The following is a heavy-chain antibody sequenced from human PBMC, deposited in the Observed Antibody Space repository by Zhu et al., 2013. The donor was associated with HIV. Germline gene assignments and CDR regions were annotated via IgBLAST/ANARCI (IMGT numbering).Heavy chain of an antibody. CDR2: INHREST. J-gene: IGHJ1*01. CDR3: TYCPWGCSRTSCYHTN. Sequence: QVQLQQWGAGLLKPSETLSLTCAVYGASFSGYYWSWIRQPPGKGLEWLGEINHRESTNYNPIVKSRVTISVDTSKKQFSLILTSVTAADTAVYYCTYCPWGCSRTSCYHTNWGQGTLVTVSP. CDR1: GASFSGYY. V-gene: IGHV4-34*01. D-gene: IGHD2-2*01.